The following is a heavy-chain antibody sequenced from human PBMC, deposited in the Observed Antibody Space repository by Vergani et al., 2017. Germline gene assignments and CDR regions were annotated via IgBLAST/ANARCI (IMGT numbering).Heavy chain of an antibody. J-gene: IGHJ4*02. CDR1: GFTFSSYA. D-gene: IGHD3-16*02. Sequence: EVQLLESGGGLVQPGGSLRLSCAASGFTFSSYAMSWVRQAPGKGLEWVSAISSSGGITYYPNSVKGRFTISRDNSKNTRYLQMNSLRADDTAVYYCAKDRNVDVRRSYRYSPAFDYWSQGTLVTVSS. CDR2: ISSSGGIT. CDR3: AKDRNVDVRRSYRYSPAFDY. V-gene: IGHV3-23*01.